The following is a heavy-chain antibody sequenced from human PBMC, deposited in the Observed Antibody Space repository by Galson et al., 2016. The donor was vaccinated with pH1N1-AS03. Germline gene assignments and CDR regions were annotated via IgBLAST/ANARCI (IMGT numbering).Heavy chain of an antibody. CDR1: GASVSSGGDY. CDR2: INNRGNT. Sequence: LSLTCIVSGASVSSGGDYWSWIRQPAGKGLEWIGRINNRGNTKYNPSLESRVVMSADTSGTQFSLRLSAVTAADTAVYYCTRGKEKGRVIVPTVLFYFDSWGQGKLVTVSS. V-gene: IGHV4-61*02. D-gene: IGHD2-21*01. J-gene: IGHJ5*01. CDR3: TRGKEKGRVIVPTVLFYFDS.